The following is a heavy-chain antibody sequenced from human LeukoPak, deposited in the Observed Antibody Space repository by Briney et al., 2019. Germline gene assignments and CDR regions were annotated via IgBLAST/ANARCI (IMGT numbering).Heavy chain of an antibody. CDR3: ARLFTPITMVRGVISWFDP. D-gene: IGHD3-10*01. J-gene: IGHJ5*02. V-gene: IGHV4-39*01. CDR1: GGSISSSSYY. Sequence: SETLSLTCTVSGGSISSSSYYWGGIRQPPGKGLEWIGRIYYSGSTYYNPSRKSRVTISVDTSKNQFSLKLSSVTAADTAVYYCARLFTPITMVRGVISWFDPWGQGTLVTVSS. CDR2: IYYSGST.